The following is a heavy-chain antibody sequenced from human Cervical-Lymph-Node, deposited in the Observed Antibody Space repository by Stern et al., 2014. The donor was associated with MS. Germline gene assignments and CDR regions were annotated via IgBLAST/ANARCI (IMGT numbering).Heavy chain of an antibody. J-gene: IGHJ4*02. V-gene: IGHV3-33*01. CDR2: IWLDGSIQ. CDR1: GFSFSQFA. Sequence: VPLVESGGGVAQPGRSLRLSCVGSGFSFSQFAFQWVRQAPGKGLAWAAGIWLDGSIQYDGGSVKGRFDIARDKARNTLYLQMNGLRAADTGVYYCVREVPIRGDLDHWGQGTLVTVSA. D-gene: IGHD3-10*01. CDR3: VREVPIRGDLDH.